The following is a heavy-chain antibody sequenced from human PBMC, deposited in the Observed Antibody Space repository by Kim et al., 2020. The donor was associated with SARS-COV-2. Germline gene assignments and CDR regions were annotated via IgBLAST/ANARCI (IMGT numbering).Heavy chain of an antibody. J-gene: IGHJ4*02. CDR3: AKDPYYDFWSGYYFDY. Sequence: GKGPLPNTRDNSKNTLYLQMNSLRAEDTAVYYCAKDPYYDFWSGYYFDYWGQGTLVTVSS. V-gene: IGHV3-23*01. D-gene: IGHD3-3*01.